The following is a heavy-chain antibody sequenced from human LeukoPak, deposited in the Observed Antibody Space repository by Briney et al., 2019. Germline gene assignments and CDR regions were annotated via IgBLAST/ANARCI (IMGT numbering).Heavy chain of an antibody. CDR3: ARDSDYMDV. J-gene: IGHJ6*03. D-gene: IGHD3-10*01. V-gene: IGHV4-59*01. Sequence: SETLSLTCTVSGGSISSYYWSWIRQPPGKGLEWIGYIYYSGSTNYNPSLKSRVTISVDTSKNQFSLKLSSVTAADTAVYYCARDSDYMDVWGKGTTVTVSS. CDR1: GGSISSYY. CDR2: IYYSGST.